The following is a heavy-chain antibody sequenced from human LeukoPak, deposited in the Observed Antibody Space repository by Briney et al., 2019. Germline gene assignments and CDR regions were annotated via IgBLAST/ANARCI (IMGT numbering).Heavy chain of an antibody. CDR3: ATKQWFAPPTAS. D-gene: IGHD3-22*01. CDR1: GFTFIKYW. CDR2: INTDGTVT. V-gene: IGHV3-74*01. J-gene: IGHJ5*02. Sequence: GGSLRLSCAASGFTFIKYWVLWVRQAPGKGLESVSRINTDGTVTTYADSVKGRFTVSRDNADNTMFLQMNSVRDEDTAVYYCATKQWFAPPTASWGQGTPVTVSS.